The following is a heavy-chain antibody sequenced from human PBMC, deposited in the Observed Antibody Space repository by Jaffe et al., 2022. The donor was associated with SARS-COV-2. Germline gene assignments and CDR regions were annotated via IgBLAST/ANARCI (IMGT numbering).Heavy chain of an antibody. V-gene: IGHV1-46*01. J-gene: IGHJ4*02. Sequence: QVQLVQSGAEVKKPGASVKVSCKASGYTFTTYYMHWVRQAPGQGLEWMGIINPSGSTTYAQKFQGRVTMTRDTSTNTVYMDLSSLTSEDTAVYYCARDPTSSSGRTYFDYWGQGTLVTVSS. CDR3: ARDPTSSSGRTYFDY. D-gene: IGHD6-6*01. CDR2: INPSGST. CDR1: GYTFTTYY.